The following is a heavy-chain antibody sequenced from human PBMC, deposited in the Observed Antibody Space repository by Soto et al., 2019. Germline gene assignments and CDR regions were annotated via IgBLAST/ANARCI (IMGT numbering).Heavy chain of an antibody. CDR2: IYYSGST. D-gene: IGHD3-10*01. Sequence: SETLSLTCAVYGGSLGGYYWIWIRQPPGQGLEWIGSIYYSGSTNYNPSLKSRVTISVDTSKNQFSLKLNSLTASDTAVYSCARGGSGTWQWFDPWGQGTLVTVSS. CDR1: GGSLGGYY. J-gene: IGHJ5*02. V-gene: IGHV4-59*08. CDR3: ARGGSGTWQWFDP.